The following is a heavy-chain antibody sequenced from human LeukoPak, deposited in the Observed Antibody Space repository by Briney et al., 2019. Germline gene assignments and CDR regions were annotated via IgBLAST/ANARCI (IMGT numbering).Heavy chain of an antibody. Sequence: GASVKVSCKASGYTFTSYYMHWVRQAPGQGLEWMGIINPSGGSTSYAQKFQGRVTMTRDTSTSTVYMELSSLRSEDTAVYYCARDLGVTMIVAEGAFDIWGQGTMVTVSS. D-gene: IGHD3-22*01. CDR1: GYTFTSYY. V-gene: IGHV1-46*01. J-gene: IGHJ3*02. CDR2: INPSGGST. CDR3: ARDLGVTMIVAEGAFDI.